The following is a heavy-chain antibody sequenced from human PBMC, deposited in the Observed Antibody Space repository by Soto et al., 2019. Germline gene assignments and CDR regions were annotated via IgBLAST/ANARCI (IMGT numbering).Heavy chain of an antibody. J-gene: IGHJ4*02. CDR3: ARTNYVWGSYRPSRLDY. CDR1: GYTFTSYG. CDR2: ISAYNGNT. Sequence: QVQLVQSGAEVKKPGASVKVSCKASGYTFTSYGLSWVRQAPGQGLEWMGWISAYNGNTNYAQKLQGRVTMTTDTSTSTAYMGLRSLRSDDTAVYYCARTNYVWGSYRPSRLDYWGQGTLVIVSS. V-gene: IGHV1-18*04. D-gene: IGHD3-16*02.